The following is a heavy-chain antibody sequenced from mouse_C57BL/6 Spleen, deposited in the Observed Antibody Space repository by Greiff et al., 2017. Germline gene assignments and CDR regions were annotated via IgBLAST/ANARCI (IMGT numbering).Heavy chain of an antibody. CDR1: GFTFSSYG. Sequence: DVKLVESGGDLVKPGGSLKLSCAASGFTFSSYGMSWVRQTPDKRLEWVATISSGGSYTYYPDSVKGRFTISRDNAKNTLYLQMSSLKSEDTAMYYCARHEGYYYGSSYDWYFDVWGTGTTVTVSS. D-gene: IGHD1-1*01. CDR2: ISSGGSYT. J-gene: IGHJ1*03. V-gene: IGHV5-6*02. CDR3: ARHEGYYYGSSYDWYFDV.